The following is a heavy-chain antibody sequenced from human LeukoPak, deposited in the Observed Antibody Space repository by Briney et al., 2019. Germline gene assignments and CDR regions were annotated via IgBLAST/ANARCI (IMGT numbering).Heavy chain of an antibody. CDR3: AGSDTIGYSPREWDYWYFDL. V-gene: IGHV3-74*01. Sequence: GGSLRLSCAASGFTFSNYWMHWVRQVPGKGLVWVSRINDDGSATFYADSVKGRFTISRDNAKNTLFLQMSSLRAEDTAVYYCAGSDTIGYSPREWDYWYFDLWGRGTLVTVSS. CDR1: GFTFSNYW. J-gene: IGHJ2*01. CDR2: INDDGSAT. D-gene: IGHD3-22*01.